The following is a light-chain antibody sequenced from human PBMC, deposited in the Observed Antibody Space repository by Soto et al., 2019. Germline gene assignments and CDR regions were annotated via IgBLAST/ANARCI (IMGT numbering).Light chain of an antibody. CDR2: SAS. CDR1: QSITTY. J-gene: IGKJ1*01. CDR3: QQSHSTPLT. V-gene: IGKV1-39*01. Sequence: DIQMTQSPSSLSASVGDRVTITCRASQSITTYLNWFQHKPGKAPNLLIYSASRLHSGVPSRFSGGGSGTDFTLTISSLQPEDFATYYCQQSHSTPLTFGQGTKVDIK.